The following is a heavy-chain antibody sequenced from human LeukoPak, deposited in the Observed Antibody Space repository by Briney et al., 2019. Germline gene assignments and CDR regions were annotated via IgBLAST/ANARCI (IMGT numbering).Heavy chain of an antibody. CDR1: GYTFTTYG. CDR2: LSGHNGHT. V-gene: IGHV1-18*04. J-gene: IGHJ4*02. CDR3: ARGPGIAVAGVFDY. Sequence: ASVKVSYKASGYTFTTYGINWVRRAPGQQLRGMRGLSGHNGHTNKVQKMPGRVTMTTDTSTNTANVELRNLTSDDRTMYYCARGPGIAVAGVFDYWGQGSLVTVSS. D-gene: IGHD6-19*01.